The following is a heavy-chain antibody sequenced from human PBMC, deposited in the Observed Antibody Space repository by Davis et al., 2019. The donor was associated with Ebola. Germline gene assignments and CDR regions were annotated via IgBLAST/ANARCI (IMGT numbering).Heavy chain of an antibody. D-gene: IGHD5-12*01. Sequence: GESLKISCVASGFTSSSYWMHWVRQAPGKGLEWVSGISWNSGSIGYADSVKGRFTISRDNAKNMLYLQMDSLRVEDTAVYYCARYNSAYERADLDYWGQGTLVTVSS. V-gene: IGHV3-74*01. CDR3: ARYNSAYERADLDY. CDR1: GFTSSSYW. CDR2: ISWNSGSI. J-gene: IGHJ4*02.